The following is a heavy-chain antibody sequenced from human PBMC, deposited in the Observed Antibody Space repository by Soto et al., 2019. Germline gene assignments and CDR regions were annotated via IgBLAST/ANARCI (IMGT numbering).Heavy chain of an antibody. J-gene: IGHJ4*02. CDR1: GFTFSSYG. V-gene: IGHV3-30*18. D-gene: IGHD1-26*01. CDR3: AKDDGGATHFDY. Sequence: GGSLRLSCAASGFTFSSYGMHWVRQAPGKGLEWVAVISYDGSNKYYADSVKGRFTISRDNSKNTLYLQMNSLGAEDTAVYYCAKDDGGATHFDYWGQGTLVTVSS. CDR2: ISYDGSNK.